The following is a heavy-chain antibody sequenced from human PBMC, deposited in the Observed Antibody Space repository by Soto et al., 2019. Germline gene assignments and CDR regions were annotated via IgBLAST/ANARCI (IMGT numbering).Heavy chain of an antibody. CDR1: GITFISYW. CDR3: ARGSVGANFDY. Sequence: GGSLRLSCAASGITFISYWMHWVRQVPGKGLVWVAHINSDGSTTTYAGSVKGRFTISRDNAKSTLDLQMNGLRAEDTAVYYCARGSVGANFDYWGQGTLVTVSS. V-gene: IGHV3-74*03. D-gene: IGHD1-26*01. CDR2: INSDGSTT. J-gene: IGHJ4*02.